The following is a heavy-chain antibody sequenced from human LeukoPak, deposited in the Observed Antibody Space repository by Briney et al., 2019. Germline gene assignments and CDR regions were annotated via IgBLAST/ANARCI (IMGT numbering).Heavy chain of an antibody. CDR2: IYSGGSI. CDR3: AKTMGAIDHDY. V-gene: IGHV3-53*01. Sequence: GGSLRLSCAAAGFTVNNNFMTWVRQAPGKGLEWVSVIYSGGSIYYADSVKGRFTISRDNSKNTAYLQMNSLRAEDTAVYYCAKTMGAIDHDYWGQGTLVTVSS. D-gene: IGHD1-26*01. J-gene: IGHJ4*02. CDR1: GFTVNNNF.